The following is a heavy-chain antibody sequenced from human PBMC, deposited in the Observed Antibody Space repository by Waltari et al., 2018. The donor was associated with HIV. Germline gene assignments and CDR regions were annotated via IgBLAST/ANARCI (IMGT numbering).Heavy chain of an antibody. V-gene: IGHV4-59*01. Sequence: QIQLQESGPGLVKPSETLSLTCTVTGGSSNTYYWSWIRQSPGRGLEWIGYIYYSGTTNYNPSLQSRVTISVDTSKNQFSLKVTSVTAADTAVYYCARFRCSSSSCYGRYAMDVWGQGTTVTVSS. CDR1: GGSSNTYY. CDR3: ARFRCSSSSCYGRYAMDV. CDR2: IYYSGTT. D-gene: IGHD2-2*01. J-gene: IGHJ6*02.